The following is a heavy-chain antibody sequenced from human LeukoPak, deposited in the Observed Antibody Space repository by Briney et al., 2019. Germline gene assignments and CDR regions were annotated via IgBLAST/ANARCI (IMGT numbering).Heavy chain of an antibody. Sequence: PGGSLRLSCAASGFTFSSYGMHWVRQAPGKGLEWVAVISYDGSNKYYADSVKGRFTISRDNSKNTLYLQMNSLRAEDTAVYYCAKLGSIAARPDAFDIWGQGTMVTVSS. D-gene: IGHD6-6*01. CDR1: GFTFSSYG. J-gene: IGHJ3*02. CDR3: AKLGSIAARPDAFDI. CDR2: ISYDGSNK. V-gene: IGHV3-30*18.